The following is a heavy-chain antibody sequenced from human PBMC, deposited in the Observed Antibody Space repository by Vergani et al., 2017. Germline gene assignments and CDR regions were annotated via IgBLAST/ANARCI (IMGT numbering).Heavy chain of an antibody. Sequence: VQLVESGGGVVRPGGSLRLSCAASGFTFDDYGMSWVRQAPGKGLEWVAVISYDGSNKYYADSVKGRFTISRDNSKNTLYLQMNSLRAEDTAVYYCARDYSSGWYRGGPFDYWGQGTLVTVSS. V-gene: IGHV3-30*03. J-gene: IGHJ4*02. CDR3: ARDYSSGWYRGGPFDY. D-gene: IGHD6-19*01. CDR2: ISYDGSNK. CDR1: GFTFDDYG.